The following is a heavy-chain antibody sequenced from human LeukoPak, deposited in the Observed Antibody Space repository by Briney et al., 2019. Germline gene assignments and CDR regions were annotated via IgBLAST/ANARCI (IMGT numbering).Heavy chain of an antibody. Sequence: GSLRLSCTASGFTFSSYGMHWIRQPPGKGLEWFGEINHSGNTNYSPSLKSRVTISIDTSKSQFSLKLISVTAADTGVYYCAIFDYGGNQWGSFDYWGRGTLVTVSS. V-gene: IGHV4-34*08. CDR1: GFTFSSYG. CDR2: INHSGNT. D-gene: IGHD4-23*01. J-gene: IGHJ4*02. CDR3: AIFDYGGNQWGSFDY.